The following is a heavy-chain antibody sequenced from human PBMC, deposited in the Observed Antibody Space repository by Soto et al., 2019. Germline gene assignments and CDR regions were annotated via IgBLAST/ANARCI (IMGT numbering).Heavy chain of an antibody. CDR3: ARDLSWGSNWYYYMDV. V-gene: IGHV3-48*01. CDR2: ISSSSSVI. Sequence: GGSLRLSCATSGFILSDCAMNWVRQAPGKGLEWVSYISSSSSVIDYADSVKGRFTVSRDNARNSLYLQMNSLRAEDTAVYYCARDLSWGSNWYYYMDVWGKGTTVTVSS. CDR1: GFILSDCA. J-gene: IGHJ6*03. D-gene: IGHD7-27*01.